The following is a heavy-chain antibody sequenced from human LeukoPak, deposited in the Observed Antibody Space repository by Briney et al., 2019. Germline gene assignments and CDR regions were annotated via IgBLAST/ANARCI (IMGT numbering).Heavy chain of an antibody. J-gene: IGHJ4*02. CDR2: FDPEDGET. D-gene: IGHD1-26*01. Sequence: ASVKVSCKVSGYTLTELSMHWVRQAPGKGLEWMGGFDPEDGETIYAQKFQGRVTMTEDTSTDTAYMDLRSLRSDDTAVYYCARDGLGSTTYFFDYWGQGTLVTVSS. V-gene: IGHV1-24*01. CDR3: ARDGLGSTTYFFDY. CDR1: GYTLTELS.